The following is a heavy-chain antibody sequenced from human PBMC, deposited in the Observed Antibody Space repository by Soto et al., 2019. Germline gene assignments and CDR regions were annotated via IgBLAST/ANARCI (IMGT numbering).Heavy chain of an antibody. J-gene: IGHJ4*02. V-gene: IGHV1-69*12. Sequence: QVQLVQSGAEVKKPGSSVKVSCKASGGTFSSYAISWVRQAPGQGLEWMGGIIPIFGTANYAQKFQGRVTITADESTSKAYMELSSLRSDDTAVYYCARDRPYCSGGSCYPRFFDYWGQGTLVTVSS. D-gene: IGHD2-15*01. CDR3: ARDRPYCSGGSCYPRFFDY. CDR2: IIPIFGTA. CDR1: GGTFSSYA.